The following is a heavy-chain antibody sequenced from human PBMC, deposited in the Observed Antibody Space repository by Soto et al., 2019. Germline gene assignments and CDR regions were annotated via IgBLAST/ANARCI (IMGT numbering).Heavy chain of an antibody. CDR3: ARGLPYIEMATISDY. V-gene: IGHV1-2*02. CDR1: GYTFTGYY. D-gene: IGHD5-12*01. CDR2: INPNSGGT. J-gene: IGHJ4*02. Sequence: AASVKVSCKASGYTFTGYYMHWVRQAPGQGLEWMGWINPNSGGTNYAQKFQGRVTMTRDTSISTAYMELSRLRSDDTAVYYCARGLPYIEMATISDYWGQGTLVTVSS.